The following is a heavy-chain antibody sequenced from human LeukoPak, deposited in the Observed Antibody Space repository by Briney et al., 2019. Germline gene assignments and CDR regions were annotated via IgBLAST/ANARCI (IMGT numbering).Heavy chain of an antibody. V-gene: IGHV1-69*04. CDR1: GGTFSSYA. CDR3: ATYCSSTSCHNWFDP. Sequence: SVKASCKASGGTFSSYAISWARQAPGQGLEWMGRIIPILGIANYAQKFQGRVTITADNSTSTAYMELSSLRSEDTAVYYCATYCSSTSCHNWFDPWGQGTLVTVSS. CDR2: IIPILGIA. D-gene: IGHD2-2*01. J-gene: IGHJ5*02.